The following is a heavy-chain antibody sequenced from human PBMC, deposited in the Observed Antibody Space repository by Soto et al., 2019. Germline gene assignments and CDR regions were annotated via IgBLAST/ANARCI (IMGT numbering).Heavy chain of an antibody. V-gene: IGHV4-61*01. J-gene: IGHJ4*01. Sequence: QVQLQESGPGLVKPSETLSLTCTVSGGSVSSSSYYWSWIRQPPGKGLEWIGYIYYSGSTNYNPSLKSRVTISVDTSKNQFSLKLSSVTAADTAVYYCASAGYSSSWYLDYWGQGTLVTVSS. CDR1: GGSVSSSSYY. D-gene: IGHD6-13*01. CDR3: ASAGYSSSWYLDY. CDR2: IYYSGST.